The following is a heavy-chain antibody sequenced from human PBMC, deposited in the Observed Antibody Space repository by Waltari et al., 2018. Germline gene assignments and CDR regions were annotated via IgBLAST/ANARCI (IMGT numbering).Heavy chain of an antibody. V-gene: IGHV3-74*01. D-gene: IGHD1-26*01. J-gene: IGHJ3*02. CDR2: INGDGRST. CDR1: GFTFSSYW. CDR3: ARAYSGTRNAFDI. Sequence: EVQLVESGGGLVQPGGSLRLSCAASGFTFSSYWMHWVRQAPGKGLVWVSRINGDGRSTNHAASVKGRFTISRDNAKNTLYLQMNSLRAEDTAVYYCARAYSGTRNAFDIWGQGTMVTVSS.